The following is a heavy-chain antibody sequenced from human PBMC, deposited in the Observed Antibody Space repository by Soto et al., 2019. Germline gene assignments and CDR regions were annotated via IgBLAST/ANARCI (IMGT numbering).Heavy chain of an antibody. CDR1: GGSISSGGYY. CDR3: ARDPGRYYYMDV. J-gene: IGHJ6*03. Sequence: QVQLQESGPGLVKPSQTLSLPCTVSGGSISSGGYYWSWIRQHPGKGLEWIGYIYYSGSTYYNPSLKSRVTISVDTSKNQFSRKLSSVTAADTAVYHCARDPGRYYYMDVWGKGTTVTVSS. V-gene: IGHV4-31*03. CDR2: IYYSGST.